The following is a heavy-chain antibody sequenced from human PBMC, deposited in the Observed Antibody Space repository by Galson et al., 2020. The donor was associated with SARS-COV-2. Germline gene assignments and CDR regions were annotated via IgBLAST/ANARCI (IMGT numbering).Heavy chain of an antibody. CDR2: IYHSGST. CDR3: ARDLNGYCISTSCYWPPYYYYCMDG. Sequence: SETLSLTCAVSGGSISSSNWWSWVRQPPGKGLEWIGEIYHSGSTNYNPSLKSRVTISVDKSKNQFSLKLSSVTAADTAVDYCARDLNGYCISTSCYWPPYYYYCMDGWGQGATVTVSS. D-gene: IGHD2-2*03. CDR1: GGSISSSNW. V-gene: IGHV4-4*02. J-gene: IGHJ6*02.